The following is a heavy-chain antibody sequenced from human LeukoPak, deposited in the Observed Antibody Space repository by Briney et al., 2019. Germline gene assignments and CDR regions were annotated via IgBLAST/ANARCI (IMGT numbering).Heavy chain of an antibody. V-gene: IGHV3-23*01. D-gene: IGHD3-10*01. CDR3: AKDPTSRYYGSGSYYN. CDR2: ISGSGGST. CDR1: GFTFSTYW. Sequence: GGSLRLSCAVSGFTFSTYWMHWVRQSPGKGLEWVSAISGSGGSTYYADSVKGRFTISRDNSKNTLYLQMNSLRAEDTAVYYCAKDPTSRYYGSGSYYNWGQGTLVTVSS. J-gene: IGHJ4*02.